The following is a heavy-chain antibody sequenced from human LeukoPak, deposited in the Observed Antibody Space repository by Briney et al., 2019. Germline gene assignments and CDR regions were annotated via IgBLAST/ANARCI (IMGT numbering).Heavy chain of an antibody. D-gene: IGHD3-10*01. J-gene: IGHJ4*02. CDR3: AKDICYGSGSYYKGCYYFDY. V-gene: IGHV3-9*01. CDR1: GFTFDDYA. Sequence: GGSLRLSCAASGFTFDDYAMHWVRQAPGKGLEWVSGISWNSGSIGYADSVKGRFTISRDNAKNSLYLQMNSLRAEDTALYYCAKDICYGSGSYYKGCYYFDYWGQGTLATVSS. CDR2: ISWNSGSI.